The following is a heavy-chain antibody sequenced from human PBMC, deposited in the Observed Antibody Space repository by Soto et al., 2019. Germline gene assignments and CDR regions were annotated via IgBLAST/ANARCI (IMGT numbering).Heavy chain of an antibody. D-gene: IGHD3-16*01. J-gene: IGHJ4*02. CDR3: ARTIMITFGGVPNGFDY. CDR2: IYYSGST. V-gene: IGHV4-31*03. CDR1: GGSISSGGYY. Sequence: SETLSLTCTVSGGSISSGGYYWSWIRQHPGKGLEWIGYIYYSGSTYYNPSLKSRVTISVDTSKNQFSLKLSSVTAADTAVYYCARTIMITFGGVPNGFDYWGQGTLVTVSS.